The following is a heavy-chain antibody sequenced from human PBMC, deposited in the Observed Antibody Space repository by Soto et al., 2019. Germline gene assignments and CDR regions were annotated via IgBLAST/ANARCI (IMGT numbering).Heavy chain of an antibody. V-gene: IGHV3-74*01. CDR2: INSDGSST. J-gene: IGHJ4*02. Sequence: GGSLRLSCAASGFTFSSYWMHWVRQAPGKGLVWVSRINSDGSSTSYADSVKGRFTISRDNAKNTLYLQMNSLRAEDTAVYYCARAAQGVFIITIPEALDYWGQGTLVTVSS. CDR1: GFTFSSYW. D-gene: IGHD3-3*01. CDR3: ARAAQGVFIITIPEALDY.